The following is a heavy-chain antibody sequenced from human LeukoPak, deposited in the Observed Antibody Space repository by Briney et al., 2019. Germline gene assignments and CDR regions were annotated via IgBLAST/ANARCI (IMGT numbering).Heavy chain of an antibody. J-gene: IGHJ4*02. D-gene: IGHD1-26*01. CDR1: GGTFSSYA. CDR2: INPNTGVT. Sequence: ASVKVSCKASGGTFSSYAISWVRQAPGQGLEWMGRINPNTGVTNYAQKFQGKVAVTRDTSLNTAYMEVNRLGSDDTAIYYCARDLDGSRFDYWGQGTMVTVSS. V-gene: IGHV1-2*06. CDR3: ARDLDGSRFDY.